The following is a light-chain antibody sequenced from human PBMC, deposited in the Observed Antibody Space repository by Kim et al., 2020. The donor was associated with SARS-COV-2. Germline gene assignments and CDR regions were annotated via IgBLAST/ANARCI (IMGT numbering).Light chain of an antibody. CDR3: SAWDSSLSAWV. CDR2: RNN. CDR1: SNNVGNEV. J-gene: IGLJ3*02. V-gene: IGLV10-54*01. Sequence: QTATATGTGNSNNVGNEVPAGLQQHQGHPPKLLSYRNNSRPSGISERLSASRSGNTASLTITGLQPEDEADYYCSAWDSSLSAWVFGGGTQLTVL.